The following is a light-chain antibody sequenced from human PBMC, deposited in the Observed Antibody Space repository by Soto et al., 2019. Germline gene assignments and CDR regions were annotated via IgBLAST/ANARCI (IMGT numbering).Light chain of an antibody. V-gene: IGKV3-15*01. CDR1: QSLTRN. CDR2: GGS. CDR3: QKYNSAPWT. Sequence: EIVMTQSPATLSLSPVERVTLSCRASQSLTRNLAWYQHKPGQSPRLLIYGGSTLQSGVPSRFSGSGSGTDFTLTISSLQPEHVATYYCQKYNSAPWTFGQGTKVDIK. J-gene: IGKJ1*01.